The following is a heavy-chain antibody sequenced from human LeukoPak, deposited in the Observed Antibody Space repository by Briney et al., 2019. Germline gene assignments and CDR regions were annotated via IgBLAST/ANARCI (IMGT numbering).Heavy chain of an antibody. CDR2: INYSGRI. D-gene: IGHD2-21*02. CDR1: NGFDSYY. V-gene: IGHV4-39*07. CDR3: ARANPYCGGDCYYDY. Sequence: SETLSLTCAVYNGFDSYYMTIVRQSPGKGLEWIGSINYSGRIYYNPSLKSRVTISVDTSKNQFSLKLSSVTAADTAVYCCARANPYCGGDCYYDYWGQGTLVTVSS. J-gene: IGHJ4*02.